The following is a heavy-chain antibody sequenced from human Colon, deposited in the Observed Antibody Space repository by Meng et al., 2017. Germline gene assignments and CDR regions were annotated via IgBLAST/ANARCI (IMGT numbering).Heavy chain of an antibody. Sequence: QGQLQEAGPGLVKPSETLSLACSVSGGSVSVNSYWSWVRQPPGRGLEWIGQIDHRGSAYYRPSLNSRVTMSLDKSRNQFSLRLTSVTAADTAVYYCARHGGYYQDFWGQGTLVTVSS. CDR1: GGSVSVNSY. V-gene: IGHV4-4*02. J-gene: IGHJ4*02. CDR2: IDHRGSA. CDR3: ARHGGYYQDF. D-gene: IGHD4-23*01.